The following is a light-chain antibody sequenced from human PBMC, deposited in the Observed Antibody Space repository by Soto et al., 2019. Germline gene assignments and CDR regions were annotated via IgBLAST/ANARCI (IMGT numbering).Light chain of an antibody. CDR2: SNN. J-gene: IGLJ1*01. V-gene: IGLV1-44*01. Sequence: SVLTQPPSASGTPGQRVTISCSGSSSNIGSNTVNWYQQLPGTAPKLLIYSNNQRPSGVPDRFSGSKSGTSASLAISGLQSEDEADYYCAAWDDSLNGQVFXTGTKVTVL. CDR3: AAWDDSLNGQV. CDR1: SSNIGSNT.